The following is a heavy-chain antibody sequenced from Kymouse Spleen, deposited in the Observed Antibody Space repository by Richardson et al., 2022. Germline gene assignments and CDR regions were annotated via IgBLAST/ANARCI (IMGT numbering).Heavy chain of an antibody. CDR1: GFTFSSYG. J-gene: IGHJ6*02. V-gene: IGHV3-30*18. CDR3: AKEFVVVTAIPRYYYYGMDV. D-gene: IGHD2-21*02. CDR2: ISYDGSNK. Sequence: QVQLVESGGGVVQPGRSLRLSCAASGFTFSSYGMHWVRQAPGKGLEWVAVISYDGSNKYYADSVKGRFTISRDNSKNTLYLQMNSLRAEDTAVYYCAKEFVVVTAIPRYYYYGMDVWGQGTTVTVSS.